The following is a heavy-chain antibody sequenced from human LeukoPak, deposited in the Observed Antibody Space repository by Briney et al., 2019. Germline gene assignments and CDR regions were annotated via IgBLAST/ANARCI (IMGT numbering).Heavy chain of an antibody. J-gene: IGHJ4*02. CDR2: IYYSGST. V-gene: IGHV4-59*12. CDR3: ARAYYYDSSGYYYRPEPRYYFDY. Sequence: PSETLSLTCTVSGGSISSYYWSWIRQPPGKGLEWIGYIYYSGSTYYNPSLKSRVTISVDTSKNQFSLKLSSVTAADTAVYYCARAYYYDSSGYYYRPEPRYYFDYWGQGTLVTVSS. D-gene: IGHD3-22*01. CDR1: GGSISSYY.